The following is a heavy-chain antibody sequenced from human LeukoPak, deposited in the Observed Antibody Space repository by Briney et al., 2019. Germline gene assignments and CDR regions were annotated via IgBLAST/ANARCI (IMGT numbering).Heavy chain of an antibody. D-gene: IGHD6-19*01. V-gene: IGHV3-9*01. CDR3: AKAVAGLPSYFDY. CDR2: ISWNSGSI. Sequence: GGSLRLSCAASGFTFDDYAMHWVRQAPGKGLEWVSGISWNSGSIGYADSVKGRFTISRDNAKNSLYLQMNSLRAEDTALYYCAKAVAGLPSYFDYWGQGTLVTVSS. J-gene: IGHJ4*02. CDR1: GFTFDDYA.